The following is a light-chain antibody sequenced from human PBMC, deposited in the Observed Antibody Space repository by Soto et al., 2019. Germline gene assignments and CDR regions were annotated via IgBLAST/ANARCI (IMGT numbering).Light chain of an antibody. CDR3: QQSYSTLTWT. J-gene: IGKJ1*01. CDR2: AAS. Sequence: DIQMTQSPSSLSASVGDRVTITFRASQSISSYLNWYQQKPGKAPKLLIYAASSLQSGVPSRFSGSGSGTDFTLTISSLQPEDFATYYCQQSYSTLTWTFGQGTKV. CDR1: QSISSY. V-gene: IGKV1-39*01.